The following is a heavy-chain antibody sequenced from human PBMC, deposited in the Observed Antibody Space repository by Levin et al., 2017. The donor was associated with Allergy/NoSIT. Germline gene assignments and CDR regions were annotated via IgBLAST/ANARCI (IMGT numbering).Heavy chain of an antibody. J-gene: IGHJ4*02. D-gene: IGHD3-16*02. Sequence: GESLKISCAASGFTFSSYGMHWVRQAPGKGLEWVAVIWYDGSNKYYADSVKGRFTISRDNSKNTLYLQMNSLRAEDTAVYYCARDRPTRPNRYYDYVWGSYRYTGRTLDYWGQGTLVTVSS. CDR3: ARDRPTRPNRYYDYVWGSYRYTGRTLDY. CDR1: GFTFSSYG. V-gene: IGHV3-33*01. CDR2: IWYDGSNK.